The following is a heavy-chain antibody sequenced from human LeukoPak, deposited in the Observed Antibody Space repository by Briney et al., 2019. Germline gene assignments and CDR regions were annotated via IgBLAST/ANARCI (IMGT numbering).Heavy chain of an antibody. Sequence: GGSLRLSCAASGFNFGSYGMHWVRQAPGKGLEWVAFIRYDGSNKYYADSVKGRFTISRDNSKNTLYLQMNSLRAEDTAVYYCAKDLGRNLGYCSGGSCYTPGGGFDYWGQGTLVTVSS. CDR3: AKDLGRNLGYCSGGSCYTPGGGFDY. V-gene: IGHV3-30*02. D-gene: IGHD2-15*01. J-gene: IGHJ4*02. CDR2: IRYDGSNK. CDR1: GFNFGSYG.